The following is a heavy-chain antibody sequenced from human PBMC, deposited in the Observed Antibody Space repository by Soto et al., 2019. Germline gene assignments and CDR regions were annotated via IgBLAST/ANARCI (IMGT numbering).Heavy chain of an antibody. Sequence: EVQLVESGEGLVQRGGSLRLSCAASGFTISSYNIHWIRQAPGKGLEFVSAISRSGDRTYYADSVKGRFTITRDNSKNAVWLQMGSLRAEDMAVYYCARARCSSGQCYYFDYWGRGALVSVSS. J-gene: IGHJ4*02. CDR2: ISRSGDRT. D-gene: IGHD2-15*01. V-gene: IGHV3-64*02. CDR3: ARARCSSGQCYYFDY. CDR1: GFTISSYN.